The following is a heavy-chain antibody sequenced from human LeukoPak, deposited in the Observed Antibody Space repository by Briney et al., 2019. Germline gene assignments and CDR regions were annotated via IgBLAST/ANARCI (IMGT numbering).Heavy chain of an antibody. CDR2: IYSGVTT. J-gene: IGHJ4*02. CDR3: VSFYETN. CDR1: GFTVSSNY. Sequence: GGSLRLSCAASGFTVSSNYMSWVRQAPGKGLEWVSVIYSGVTTNHADSVKGRFTISKDNAKNTVYLQMNNLRTEDTAVYYCVSFYETNWGRGTLVTVSS. D-gene: IGHD2-2*01. V-gene: IGHV3-66*01.